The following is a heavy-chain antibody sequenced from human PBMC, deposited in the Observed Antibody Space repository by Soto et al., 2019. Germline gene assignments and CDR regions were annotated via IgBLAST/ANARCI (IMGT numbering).Heavy chain of an antibody. D-gene: IGHD3-3*01. CDR3: ASKVYYDFWSGPPPNYWYLDL. CDR2: INHSGST. Sequence: PSETLSLTCAVYGGSFSGYYWSWIRQPPGKGLEWIGEINHSGSTNYNPSLKSRVTISVDTSKNQFSLKLSSVTAADTAVYYCASKVYYDFWSGPPPNYWYLDLWGRGTLVTVSS. V-gene: IGHV4-34*01. CDR1: GGSFSGYY. J-gene: IGHJ2*01.